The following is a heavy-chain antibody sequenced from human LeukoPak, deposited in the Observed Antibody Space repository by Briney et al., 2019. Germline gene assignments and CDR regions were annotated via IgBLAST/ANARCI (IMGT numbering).Heavy chain of an antibody. CDR2: IIPIFGTA. V-gene: IGHV1-69*05. CDR1: GGTFSSYA. Sequence: SVKVSCKASGGTFSSYAISWVRQAPGQGLEWMGGIIPIFGTANYAQKFQDRVTITTDESTSTAYMELSSLGSEDTAVYYCASPRDGYNDFDYWGQGTLVTVSS. D-gene: IGHD5-24*01. J-gene: IGHJ4*02. CDR3: ASPRDGYNDFDY.